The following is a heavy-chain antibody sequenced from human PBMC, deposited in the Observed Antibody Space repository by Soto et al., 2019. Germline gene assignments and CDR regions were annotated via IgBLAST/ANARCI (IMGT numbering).Heavy chain of an antibody. D-gene: IGHD1-1*01. V-gene: IGHV1-2*02. CDR1: GYTFTGYY. CDR2: INPKSGGT. Sequence: QVQLVQSGAEVKKPGASVKVSCKASGYTFTGYYMHWVRQAPGQGLEWIGWINPKSGGTNYAQKFQGRVTMTRDTSISTAYMELSRLRSDDTAVYYCARRTVPEESTFAYWGQGTLVTVSS. CDR3: ARRTVPEESTFAY. J-gene: IGHJ4*02.